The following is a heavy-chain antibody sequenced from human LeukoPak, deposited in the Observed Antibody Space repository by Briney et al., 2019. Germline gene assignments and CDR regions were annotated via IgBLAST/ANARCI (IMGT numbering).Heavy chain of an antibody. CDR2: INHSGST. J-gene: IGHJ5*02. CDR3: ARHGRLRRYCSSTSCYRGWFDP. D-gene: IGHD2-2*02. Sequence: SETLSLTCAVYGGSFSGYYWSWIRQPPGKGLEWIGEINHSGSTNYNPSLKSRVTISVDTSKNQFSLKLSSVTAADTAVYYCARHGRLRRYCSSTSCYRGWFDPWGQGTLVTVSS. V-gene: IGHV4-34*01. CDR1: GGSFSGYY.